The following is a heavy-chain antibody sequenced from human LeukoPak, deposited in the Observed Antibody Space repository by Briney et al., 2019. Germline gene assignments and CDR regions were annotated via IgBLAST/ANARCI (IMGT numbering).Heavy chain of an antibody. J-gene: IGHJ4*02. CDR2: ISGDEITA. D-gene: IGHD3-9*01. Sequence: PGGSLRLSCAASGFTFSSFWIPWVRQAPGEGLVWVSRISGDEITANYADSVKGRFTVSRDNAKSTLYLQMNSLSAEDTAVYYCARDFDWESGHWGQGTLVTVSS. CDR1: GFTFSSFW. CDR3: ARDFDWESGH. V-gene: IGHV3-74*01.